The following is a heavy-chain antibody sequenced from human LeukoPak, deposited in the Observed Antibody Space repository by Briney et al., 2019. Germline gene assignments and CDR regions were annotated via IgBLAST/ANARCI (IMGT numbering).Heavy chain of an antibody. J-gene: IGHJ4*02. Sequence: PSETLSLTCTVSGGSISSYYWSWIRQPPGKGLEWIGYIYYSGSTNYNPSLKSRVTMSVDTSKNQFSLKLSSVTAADTAVYYCAGVNQWLALEFWGQGTLVTVSS. V-gene: IGHV4-59*01. CDR3: AGVNQWLALEF. CDR2: IYYSGST. CDR1: GGSISSYY. D-gene: IGHD6-19*01.